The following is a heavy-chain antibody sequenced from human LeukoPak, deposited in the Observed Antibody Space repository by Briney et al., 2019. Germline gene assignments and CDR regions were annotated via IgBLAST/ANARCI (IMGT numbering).Heavy chain of an antibody. CDR1: GFTFSNYA. CDR3: AKSVNGCVCPGDY. J-gene: IGHJ4*02. Sequence: PGGSLRLSCAASGFTFSNYAMSWVRQAPGKGLEWVSAISGSGGSTYYADSVKGRFTISRDNSKNTLYLQMNSLRAEDTAVYYCAKSVNGCVCPGDYWGQGTLVTVSS. V-gene: IGHV3-23*01. D-gene: IGHD5-24*01. CDR2: ISGSGGST.